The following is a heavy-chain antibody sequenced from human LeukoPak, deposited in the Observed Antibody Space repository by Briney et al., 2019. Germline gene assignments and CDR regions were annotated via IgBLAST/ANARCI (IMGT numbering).Heavy chain of an antibody. CDR2: MSDTGAYT. V-gene: IGHV3-23*01. Sequence: GGSLRLSCAASGFTFSNYAMSWVRQAPGKGLEWVSDMSDTGAYTNYLGSVKGRFTISRDNAKSTLYLQMNSLRAEDTAVYYCARGYSDYYYFDSWGQGTLVTVSS. CDR1: GFTFSNYA. J-gene: IGHJ4*02. D-gene: IGHD4-11*01. CDR3: ARGYSDYYYFDS.